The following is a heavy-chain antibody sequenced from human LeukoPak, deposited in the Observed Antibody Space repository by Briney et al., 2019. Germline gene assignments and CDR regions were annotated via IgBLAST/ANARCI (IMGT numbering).Heavy chain of an antibody. CDR2: IIPIFGTA. CDR1: GVTFRSYA. Sequence: ASVNVSCKASGVTFRSYAISWVRQAPGQGLEWMGGIIPIFGTANYAQKFQGRVTITTDESTSTAYMELSSLRSEDTAVYYCARAGGSVGATTWYYFDYWGQGTLVTVSS. D-gene: IGHD1-26*01. J-gene: IGHJ4*02. CDR3: ARAGGSVGATTWYYFDY. V-gene: IGHV1-69*05.